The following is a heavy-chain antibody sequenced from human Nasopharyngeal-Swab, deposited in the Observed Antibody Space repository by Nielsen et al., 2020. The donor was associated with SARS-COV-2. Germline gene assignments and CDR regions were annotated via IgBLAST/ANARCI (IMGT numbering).Heavy chain of an antibody. CDR1: GYTFTSYY. J-gene: IGHJ4*02. D-gene: IGHD2-2*01. Sequence: ASVKVSCKASGYTFTSYYMHWVRQAPGQGLEWMGIINPSGGSTSYAQKFQGRVTMTRDTSTSTVYMELSSLRSEDTAVYYCARGHPRIIVVVPWRKGYFDYWGQGTLVTVSS. V-gene: IGHV1-46*01. CDR2: INPSGGST. CDR3: ARGHPRIIVVVPWRKGYFDY.